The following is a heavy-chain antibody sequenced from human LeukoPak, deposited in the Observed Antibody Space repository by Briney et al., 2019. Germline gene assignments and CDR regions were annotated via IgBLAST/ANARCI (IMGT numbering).Heavy chain of an antibody. D-gene: IGHD3-22*01. CDR3: ARDSFYYDSSGYSHFDY. J-gene: IGHJ4*02. V-gene: IGHV1-69*06. CDR1: GGTFSSYA. CDR2: IIPIFGTA. Sequence: SVKVSCKASGGTFSSYAISWVRQAPGQGLEWMGRIIPIFGTANYAQKFQGRVTITADKSTSTAYMELSSLRSEDTAMYYCARDSFYYDSSGYSHFDYWGQGTLVTVSS.